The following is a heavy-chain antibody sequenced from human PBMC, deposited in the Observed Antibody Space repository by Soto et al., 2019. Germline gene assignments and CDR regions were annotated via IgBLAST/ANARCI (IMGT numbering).Heavy chain of an antibody. J-gene: IGHJ4*02. CDR1: GFTFSSYA. Sequence: GGSLRLSCAASGFTFSSYAMSWVRQAPGKGLEWVSGISGGGGSTYDADSVKGRLTISRAKSKTTLYMQMSSLRAEDTAVYYCAKDRIPDYGVDYWGQGTLVTVSS. V-gene: IGHV3-23*01. CDR2: ISGGGGST. CDR3: AKDRIPDYGVDY. D-gene: IGHD4-17*01.